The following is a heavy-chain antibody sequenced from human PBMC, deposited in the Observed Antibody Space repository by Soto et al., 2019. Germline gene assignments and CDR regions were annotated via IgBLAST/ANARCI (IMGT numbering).Heavy chain of an antibody. CDR1: GFTFSNYA. V-gene: IGHV3-64D*06. CDR3: VKDRYYYDSSAYPSAY. Sequence: GGSLRLSCSASGFTFSNYAMHWVRQAPGKGLEYVSAIYSNGGSTFYEDSVRGRFTISRDNSKNKLYLQMSSLRAEDTAVYYCVKDRYYYDSSAYPSAYWGQVKLVTV. J-gene: IGHJ4*02. CDR2: IYSNGGST. D-gene: IGHD3-22*01.